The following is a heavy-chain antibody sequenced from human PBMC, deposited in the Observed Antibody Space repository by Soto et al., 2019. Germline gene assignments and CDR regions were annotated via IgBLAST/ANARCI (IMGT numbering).Heavy chain of an antibody. Sequence: ASVKVSCKASGYTFTSFYLHWVRQAPGQGLEWMGVINPSGGSTNYAQKFQGRVTMTRDTSTSTVYMELSSLRSEDTAVYYCARVDELGWDSYGYGQSDYWGQGTLVTAPQ. CDR1: GYTFTSFY. CDR2: INPSGGST. V-gene: IGHV1-46*01. D-gene: IGHD5-18*01. CDR3: ARVDELGWDSYGYGQSDY. J-gene: IGHJ4*02.